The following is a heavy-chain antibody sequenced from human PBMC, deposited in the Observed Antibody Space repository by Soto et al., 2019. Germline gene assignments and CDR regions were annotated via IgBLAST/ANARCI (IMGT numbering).Heavy chain of an antibody. CDR1: GFTFSSYG. CDR3: ARGDYGDYIDYYYYGMDV. CDR2: IWYDGSNK. J-gene: IGHJ6*02. V-gene: IGHV3-33*01. Sequence: QVQLVESGGGVVQPGRSLRLSCAASGFTFSSYGMHWVRQAPGKGLEWVAVIWYDGSNKYYADSGKGRFTISRDNSKNTLYLQMNSLRAEDTAVYYCARGDYGDYIDYYYYGMDVWGQGTTVTVSS. D-gene: IGHD4-17*01.